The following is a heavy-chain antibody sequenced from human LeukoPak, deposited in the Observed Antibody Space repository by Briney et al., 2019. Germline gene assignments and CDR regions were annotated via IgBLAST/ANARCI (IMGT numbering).Heavy chain of an antibody. CDR3: ARVLIDYYDSSGYWGNAFDI. V-gene: IGHV1-2*04. CDR1: GYTFTGYH. J-gene: IGHJ3*02. D-gene: IGHD3-22*01. Sequence: ASVKVSCKASGYTFTGYHMHWVRQAPGQGLEMMGWINPNSWVTNYAQKFQGWVTMTRDTSISTGYMELSRLRSDDTAVYYCARVLIDYYDSSGYWGNAFDIWGQGTMVTVSS. CDR2: INPNSWVT.